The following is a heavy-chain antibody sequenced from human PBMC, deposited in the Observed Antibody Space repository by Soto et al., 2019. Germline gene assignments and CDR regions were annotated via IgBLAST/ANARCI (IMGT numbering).Heavy chain of an antibody. CDR1: GGSSSGYY. J-gene: IGHJ4*02. V-gene: IGHV4-34*01. CDR3: ARTPPTVTTTLYFDY. CDR2: INHSGST. D-gene: IGHD4-17*01. Sequence: GTLSLTCAVYGGSSSGYYWSWIRQPAGKGLEWIGEINHSGSTNYNPSLKSRVTISVDTSKNQFSLKLSSVTAADTAVYYCARTPPTVTTTLYFDYWGQGTLVTVSS.